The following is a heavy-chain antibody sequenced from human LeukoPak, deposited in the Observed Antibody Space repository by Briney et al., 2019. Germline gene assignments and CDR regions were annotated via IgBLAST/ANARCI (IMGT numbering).Heavy chain of an antibody. CDR2: ISGDGGST. CDR1: GFTFDDYA. Sequence: GGSLRLSCAASGFTFDDYAMHWVRQAPGKGLGWVSLISGDGGSTYYADSVKGRFTISRDNSKNSLYLQMNSLRTEDTALYYCAKDYSSGYFYYFDYWGQGTLVTVSS. CDR3: AKDYSSGYFYYFDY. D-gene: IGHD3-22*01. J-gene: IGHJ4*02. V-gene: IGHV3-43*02.